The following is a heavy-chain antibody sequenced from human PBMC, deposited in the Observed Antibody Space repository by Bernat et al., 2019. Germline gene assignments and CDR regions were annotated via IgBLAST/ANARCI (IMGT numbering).Heavy chain of an antibody. CDR1: GYSISSGYY. V-gene: IGHV4-38-2*01. D-gene: IGHD4-17*01. J-gene: IGHJ5*02. Sequence: QVQLQESGPGLVKPSETLSLTCAVSGYSISSGYYWGWIRQPPGKGLEWIGSIYHSGSTYYNPSLKSRVTISVDTSKNQSSRKLSSVTAADTAVYYCARGGDYLWGPTNWFDPWGQGTLVTVSS. CDR3: ARGGDYLWGPTNWFDP. CDR2: IYHSGST.